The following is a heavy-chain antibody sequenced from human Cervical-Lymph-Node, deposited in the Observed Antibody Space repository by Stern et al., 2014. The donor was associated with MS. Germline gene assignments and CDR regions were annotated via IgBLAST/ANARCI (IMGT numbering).Heavy chain of an antibody. V-gene: IGHV1-69*01. CDR3: ARDNQHSDTTGSYAFDI. Sequence: DQLVESGAEVKKPGSSVKVSCKASGGSFSSYAFNWVRLGPGQGLEWMGGIIPIIGTANYATEFQGRVTIAADAFTRTVYMELSSLTSEDTAVYYCARDNQHSDTTGSYAFDIWGQGTVVTVSS. D-gene: IGHD3-22*01. CDR2: IIPIIGTA. J-gene: IGHJ3*02. CDR1: GGSFSSYA.